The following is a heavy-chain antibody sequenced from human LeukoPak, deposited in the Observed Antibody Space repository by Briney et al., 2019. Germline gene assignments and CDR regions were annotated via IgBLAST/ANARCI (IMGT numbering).Heavy chain of an antibody. V-gene: IGHV3-23*01. Sequence: GGSLRLSCAASGFIFTDYAMSWVRQSPGRGLEWVSTISSDTKNTHYADSVRGRFTISRDTATNSLFLQMNSLRAEDTALYYCVRGNYGTFDYWGQGTLVTVSS. D-gene: IGHD4-17*01. J-gene: IGHJ4*02. CDR3: VRGNYGTFDY. CDR2: ISSDTKNT. CDR1: GFIFTDYA.